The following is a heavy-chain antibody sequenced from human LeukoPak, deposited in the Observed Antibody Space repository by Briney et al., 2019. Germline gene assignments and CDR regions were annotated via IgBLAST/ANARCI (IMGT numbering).Heavy chain of an antibody. J-gene: IGHJ4*02. CDR2: IYTSGST. V-gene: IGHV4-61*02. CDR1: GGSISSGSYY. D-gene: IGHD1-26*01. CDR3: ARDMAGGSYR. Sequence: SETLSLTCTVSGGSISSGSYYWSWIRQPAGKGLEWIGRIYTSGSTNYNPSLKSRVTISVDTSKNQFSLKLSSVTAADTAVYYCARDMAGGSYRWGRGTLVTVSS.